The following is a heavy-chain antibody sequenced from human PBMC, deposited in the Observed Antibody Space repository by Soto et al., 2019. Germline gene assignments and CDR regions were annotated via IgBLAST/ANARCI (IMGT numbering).Heavy chain of an antibody. CDR3: AHIVVAGLGYYFDY. CDR2: IYWEDDK. Sequence: QITLKESGPTLVKPTQTLTLTCTFSGFSLSSTRMAVGWIRQPPGKDLEWLALIYWEDDKRYIPFLKSRPTITKDTSKNQVGLTMSNMDPVDTARYYCAHIVVAGLGYYFDYWGQGTLVTVSS. V-gene: IGHV2-5*02. CDR1: GFSLSSTRMA. J-gene: IGHJ4*02. D-gene: IGHD6-19*01.